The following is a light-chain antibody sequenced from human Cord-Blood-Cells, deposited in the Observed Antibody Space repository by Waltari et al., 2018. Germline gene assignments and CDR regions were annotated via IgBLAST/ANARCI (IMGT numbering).Light chain of an antibody. V-gene: IGKV3-20*01. CDR1: QSVSSSY. J-gene: IGKJ2*01. CDR2: VAS. Sequence: EVGLTQSSGPLSLSPGEGATLPCRARQSVSSSYLAWYQQKPGQAPRLLIYVASSRATGIPDRFSGSGSATDFTVNISSLEPEDCAVYYGQQYGTSPYTLGPGTKLALK. CDR3: QQYGTSPYT.